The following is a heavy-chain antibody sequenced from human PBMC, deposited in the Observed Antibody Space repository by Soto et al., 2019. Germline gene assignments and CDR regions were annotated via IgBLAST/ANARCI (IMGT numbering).Heavy chain of an antibody. J-gene: IGHJ5*02. D-gene: IGHD3-16*01. CDR2: ISGRSAVP. Sequence: EGQLLQSGGDLVQPGGSLRLSCAGSGLTLRSYAMTWIRQTPEKGLEWVSNISGRSAVPSYADSVNGRFTVSRDNSKNTLYLQMNSLSPDDTAIYYCAKGGPFPGGFDPWGQGTLVTVSS. CDR1: GLTLRSYA. V-gene: IGHV3-23*01. CDR3: AKGGPFPGGFDP.